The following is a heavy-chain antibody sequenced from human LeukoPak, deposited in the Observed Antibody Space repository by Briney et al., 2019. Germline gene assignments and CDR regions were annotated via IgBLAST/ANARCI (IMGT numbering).Heavy chain of an antibody. D-gene: IGHD2-15*01. Sequence: KTSETLSLTCAVSGYSISCGYYWGWIRQPPGKGLEWIGSIYHSGSTYYNPSLKSRVTISVDTSKNQFSLKLSSVTAADTAVYYCARDRGYSIGGSCYSNWFDPWGQGTLVTVSS. J-gene: IGHJ5*02. CDR2: IYHSGST. CDR1: GYSISCGYY. CDR3: ARDRGYSIGGSCYSNWFDP. V-gene: IGHV4-38-2*02.